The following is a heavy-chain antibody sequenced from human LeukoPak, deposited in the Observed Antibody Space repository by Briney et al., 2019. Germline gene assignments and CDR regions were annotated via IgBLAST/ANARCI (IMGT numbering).Heavy chain of an antibody. CDR2: IRYDGSNK. D-gene: IGHD3-22*01. CDR1: GFTFSSCG. Sequence: GGSLRLSCAASGFTFSSCGMHWVRQAPGKGLEWVAFIRYDGSNKYYADSVKGRFTISRDNSKNTLYLQMNSLRAEDTAVYYCAKIYDSSGYWTHDAFDIWGQGTMVTVSS. J-gene: IGHJ3*02. V-gene: IGHV3-30*02. CDR3: AKIYDSSGYWTHDAFDI.